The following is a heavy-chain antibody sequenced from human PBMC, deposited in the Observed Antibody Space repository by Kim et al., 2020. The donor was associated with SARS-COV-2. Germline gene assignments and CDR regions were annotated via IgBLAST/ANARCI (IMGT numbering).Heavy chain of an antibody. D-gene: IGHD2-15*01. CDR3: ARDTQSYHEVVY. CDR1: GFTFSSYS. J-gene: IGHJ4*02. Sequence: GGSLRLSCAASGFTFSSYSMNWVRQAPGKGLEWVSSISSSSSYIYYADSVKGRFTISRDNAKNSLYLQMNSLRAEDTAVYYCARDTQSYHEVVYWGQGTLVTVSS. V-gene: IGHV3-21*01. CDR2: ISSSSSYI.